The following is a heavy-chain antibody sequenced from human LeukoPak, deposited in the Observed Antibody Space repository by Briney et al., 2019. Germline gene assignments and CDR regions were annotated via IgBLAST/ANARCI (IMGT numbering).Heavy chain of an antibody. CDR3: ATASGGRGQLRFLSNWFDP. J-gene: IGHJ5*02. Sequence: ASVKVSCKVSGYTLTDLSMHWVRQAPGKGLEWMGGFDPEDGETIYAQKFQGRVTMTEDTSTDTAYMELSSLRSEDTAVYYCATASGGRGQLRFLSNWFDPWGQGTLVTVSS. CDR2: FDPEDGET. V-gene: IGHV1-24*01. D-gene: IGHD3-3*01. CDR1: GYTLTDLS.